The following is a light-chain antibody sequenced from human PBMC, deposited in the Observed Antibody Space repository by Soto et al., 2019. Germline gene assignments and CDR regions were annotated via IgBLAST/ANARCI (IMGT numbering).Light chain of an antibody. CDR1: QSISSC. Sequence: EIVMTQSPSTLSASLGERATLTCRASQSISSCLAWYQQKPGQAPRLLIYDATNRASGVPSRFTGSGSGTDFTLTISSLQPEDFATYYCQQCNSYSRTFGQGTKVDIK. V-gene: IGKV3-11*01. CDR2: DAT. CDR3: QQCNSYSRT. J-gene: IGKJ1*01.